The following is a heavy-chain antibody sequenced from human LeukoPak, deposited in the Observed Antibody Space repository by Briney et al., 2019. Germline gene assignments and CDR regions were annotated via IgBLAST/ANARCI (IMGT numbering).Heavy chain of an antibody. D-gene: IGHD2-15*01. V-gene: IGHV3-23*01. CDR2: ISGSGGST. CDR3: ARVLRYCSGGNCYSGGLGYMDV. Sequence: PGGSLRLSCAASGFTFSSYDMHWVRQPTGKGLEWVSAISGSGGSTYYADSVKGRFTISRDNSKNTLYLQMNSLRAEDTAVYYCARVLRYCSGGNCYSGGLGYMDVWGKGTTVTISS. CDR1: GFTFSSYD. J-gene: IGHJ6*03.